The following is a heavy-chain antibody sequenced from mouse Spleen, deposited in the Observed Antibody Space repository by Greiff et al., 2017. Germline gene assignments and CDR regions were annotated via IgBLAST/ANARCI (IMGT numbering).Heavy chain of an antibody. CDR3: ARGIHYYGSDWFAY. Sequence: VKLMESGAELARPGASVKMSCKASGYTFTSYTMHWVKQRPGQGLEWIRYINPSSGYTKYNQKFKDKATLTADKSSSTAYMQLSSLTSEDSAVYYCARGIHYYGSDWFAYWGQGTLVTVSA. CDR1: GYTFTSYT. CDR2: INPSSGYT. V-gene: IGHV1-4*01. D-gene: IGHD1-2*01. J-gene: IGHJ3*01.